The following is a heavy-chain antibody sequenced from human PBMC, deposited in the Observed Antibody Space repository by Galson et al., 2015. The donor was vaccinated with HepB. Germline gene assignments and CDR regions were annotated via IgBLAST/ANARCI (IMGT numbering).Heavy chain of an antibody. CDR2: ISWDGGST. V-gene: IGHV3-43*01. CDR1: GFTFDDYT. Sequence: SLRLSCAASGFTFDDYTMHWVRQAPGKGLEWVSLISWDGGSTYYADSVKGRFTISRDNSKNPLYLQMNSLRTEDTALYYCAISSWFRGFDYWGQGTLVTVSS. J-gene: IGHJ4*02. D-gene: IGHD6-13*01. CDR3: AISSWFRGFDY.